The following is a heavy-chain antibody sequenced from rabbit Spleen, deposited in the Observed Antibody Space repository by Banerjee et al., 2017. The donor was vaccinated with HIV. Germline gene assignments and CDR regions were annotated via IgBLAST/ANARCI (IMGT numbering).Heavy chain of an antibody. J-gene: IGHJ4*01. V-gene: IGHV1S47*01. CDR3: VRATSSGYYISLMGNYFNL. CDR1: GFDFSSYG. D-gene: IGHD1-1*01. CDR2: IDPIFGNT. Sequence: QEQLVESGGGLVQPGGSLKLSCKASGFDFSSYGVSWVRQAPGKGLEWIGYIDPIFGNTYYASWVNGRFSISRENTQNTVYLHLTSLTAADTATYFCVRATSSGYYISLMGNYFNLWGPGTLVTVS.